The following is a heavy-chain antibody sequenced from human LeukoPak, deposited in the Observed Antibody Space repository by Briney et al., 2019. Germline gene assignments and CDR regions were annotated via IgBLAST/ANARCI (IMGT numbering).Heavy chain of an antibody. CDR1: GGSFSCYY. J-gene: IGHJ4*02. V-gene: IGHV4-34*01. D-gene: IGHD5-12*01. CDR2: INHSGST. Sequence: SETLSLTCAVYGGSFSCYYWSWIRQPPGKGLEWIGEINHSGSTNYNPSLKSRVTISVDTSKNQFSLKLSSVTAADTAVYYCASAPDVDIVATIQAYYFDYWGQGTLVTVSS. CDR3: ASAPDVDIVATIQAYYFDY.